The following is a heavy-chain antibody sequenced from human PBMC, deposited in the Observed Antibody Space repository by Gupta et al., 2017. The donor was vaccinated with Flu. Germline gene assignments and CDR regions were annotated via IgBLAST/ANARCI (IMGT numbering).Heavy chain of an antibody. CDR1: FTFSSYW. V-gene: IGHV3-7*01. Sequence: FTFSSYWMSWVRQAPGKGLEWVANIKQDGSEKYYVDSVKGRFTISRDNAKNSLYLQMNSLRAEDTAVYYCARDMAVAGTDYWGQGTLGTVSS. J-gene: IGHJ4*02. CDR2: IKQDGSEK. CDR3: ARDMAVAGTDY. D-gene: IGHD6-19*01.